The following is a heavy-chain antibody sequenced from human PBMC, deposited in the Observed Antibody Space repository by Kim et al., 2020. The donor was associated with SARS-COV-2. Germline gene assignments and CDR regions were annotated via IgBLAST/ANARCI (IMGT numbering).Heavy chain of an antibody. CDR1: GGSISSGGYY. CDR3: ARAPRRIITIFGVVTHFDY. Sequence: SETLSLTCTVSGGSISSGGYYWSWIRQHPGKGLEWIGYIYYSGSTYYNPSLKSRVTISVDTSKNQFSLKLNSVTAADTAVYYCARAPRRIITIFGVVTHFDYWGQGTLVTVSS. J-gene: IGHJ4*02. CDR2: IYYSGST. V-gene: IGHV4-31*03. D-gene: IGHD3-3*01.